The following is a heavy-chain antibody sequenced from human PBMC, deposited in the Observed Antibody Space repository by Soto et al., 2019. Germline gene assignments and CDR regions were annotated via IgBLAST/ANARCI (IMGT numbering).Heavy chain of an antibody. J-gene: IGHJ4*02. D-gene: IGHD1-1*01. CDR2: INPYNSNT. Sequence: QVQLVQSGAEVKKPGASVKVSCKASSYTFTSYTITWVRQAPGQGLEWMGWINPYNSNTNYAQKFQDRVTMTTDTSTSTAFMELRSLRSDDTAVYYCARVDAYNQPNFGYWGQGTLVTVPS. V-gene: IGHV1-18*01. CDR1: SYTFTSYT. CDR3: ARVDAYNQPNFGY.